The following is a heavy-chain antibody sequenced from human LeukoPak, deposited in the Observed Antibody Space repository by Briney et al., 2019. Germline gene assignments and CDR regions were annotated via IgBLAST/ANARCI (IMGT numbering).Heavy chain of an antibody. D-gene: IGHD3-10*01. J-gene: IGHJ4*02. CDR3: ARVGGVRGLCY. V-gene: IGHV3-33*01. Sequence: GGSLRLSCAASGFTFSSYGMRWVRQAPGKGLEWVAVIWYDGSNKYYADSVKGRFTISRDNSKNTLYLQMNSLRAEDTAVYYCARVGGVRGLCYWGQGTLVTVSS. CDR1: GFTFSSYG. CDR2: IWYDGSNK.